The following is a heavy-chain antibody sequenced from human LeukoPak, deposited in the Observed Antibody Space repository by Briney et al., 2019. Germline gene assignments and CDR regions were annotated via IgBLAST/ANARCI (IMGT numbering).Heavy chain of an antibody. CDR2: IYYGGST. D-gene: IGHD3-3*01. Sequence: PSETLSLTRTVSGGSIRRSAYYWGWIRQPPGKGLEWIGSIYYGGSTYYNPSLKSRVTISIDTSKNQFSLNLTSVTAAASGVYYCAKSSGMVIHNWFDSWGQGTLVTVSS. CDR1: GGSIRRSAYY. V-gene: IGHV4-39*01. CDR3: AKSSGMVIHNWFDS. J-gene: IGHJ5*01.